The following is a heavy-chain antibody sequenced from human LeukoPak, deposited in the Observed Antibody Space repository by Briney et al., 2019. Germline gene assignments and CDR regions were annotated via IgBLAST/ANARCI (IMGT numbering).Heavy chain of an antibody. CDR2: ISRDGSST. CDR3: AKALSGWTDY. J-gene: IGHJ4*02. Sequence: GGSLRLSCAASGFTFDDYTMHWVRQAPGKGPEWVSLISRDGSSTNYADSVKGRFTISRDNSKNSLYLQMNSLRTEDTALYYCAKALSGWTDYWGQGTLVTVSS. V-gene: IGHV3-43*01. D-gene: IGHD6-19*01. CDR1: GFTFDDYT.